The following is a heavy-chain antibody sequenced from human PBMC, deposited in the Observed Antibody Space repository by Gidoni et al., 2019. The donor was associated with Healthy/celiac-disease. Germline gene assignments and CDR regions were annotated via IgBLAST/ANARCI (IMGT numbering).Heavy chain of an antibody. Sequence: EVQLLESGGGLVQPGGSLRPSCAAFGFTFRSYAMSWVRQAPGKGLEWVSAISGSGGSTYYADSVKGRFTISRDNSKNTLYLQMNSLRAEDTAVYDCAKETSSGWYGAYYYYYGMDVWGQGTTVTVSS. CDR3: AKETSSGWYGAYYYYYGMDV. V-gene: IGHV3-23*01. J-gene: IGHJ6*02. CDR1: GFTFRSYA. CDR2: ISGSGGST. D-gene: IGHD6-19*01.